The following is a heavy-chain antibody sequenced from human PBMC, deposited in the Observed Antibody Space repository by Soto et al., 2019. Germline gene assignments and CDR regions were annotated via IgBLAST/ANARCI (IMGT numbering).Heavy chain of an antibody. V-gene: IGHV1-8*01. CDR1: GYTFTSFY. Sequence: GASVKVSCKASGYTFTSFYINWVLQATGQGLEWMGWMNPNSGHTGYAQKFQGRVTMTRDTSISTAYMELSSLRCEDTAVYYCTRGRNSGDGYNGGGYWGQGTLVTVSS. D-gene: IGHD1-1*01. CDR2: MNPNSGHT. J-gene: IGHJ4*02. CDR3: TRGRNSGDGYNGGGY.